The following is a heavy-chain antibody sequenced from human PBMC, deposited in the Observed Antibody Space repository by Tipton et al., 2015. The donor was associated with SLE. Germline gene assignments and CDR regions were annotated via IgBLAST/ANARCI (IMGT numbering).Heavy chain of an antibody. CDR1: GDSVRSGGYY. CDR3: ARGGVGGYEYFDY. CDR2: IDYSGL. J-gene: IGHJ4*02. Sequence: TLSLTCTVSGDSVRSGGYYWTWIRQHPGKGLEWIGHIDYSGLYNPSLKSRVTISLDTSKNQFSLKLSSVTAADTAVYYCARGGVGGYEYFDYWGQGTLVTVSS. V-gene: IGHV4-31*03. D-gene: IGHD5-12*01.